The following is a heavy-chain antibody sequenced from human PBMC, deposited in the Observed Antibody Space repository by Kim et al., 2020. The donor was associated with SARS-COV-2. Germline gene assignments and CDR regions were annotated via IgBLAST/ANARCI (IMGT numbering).Heavy chain of an antibody. CDR2: K. J-gene: IGHJ4*02. Sequence: KKYAAPGKCRFTNSRDNSKTTLYLKLNSLRAEDTAVYYCAKERGGYSIDYWGQGTLVTVSP. D-gene: IGHD5-18*01. CDR3: AKERGGYSIDY. V-gene: IGHV3-33*03.